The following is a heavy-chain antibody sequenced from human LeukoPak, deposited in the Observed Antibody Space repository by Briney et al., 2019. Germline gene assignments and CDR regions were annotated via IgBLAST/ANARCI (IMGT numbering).Heavy chain of an antibody. J-gene: IGHJ4*02. CDR3: AKDGHRYCSSTSCYYLDY. D-gene: IGHD2-2*01. V-gene: IGHV3-23*01. CDR2: ISGSGGST. CDR1: GFTFSSYA. Sequence: GGSLRLSCAASGFTFSSYAMSWVRQAPGKGLEWVSAISGSGGSTYYADSVKGRFTISRDNSKNTLYLQMNSLRAEDTAAYYCAKDGHRYCSSTSCYYLDYWGQGTLVTVSS.